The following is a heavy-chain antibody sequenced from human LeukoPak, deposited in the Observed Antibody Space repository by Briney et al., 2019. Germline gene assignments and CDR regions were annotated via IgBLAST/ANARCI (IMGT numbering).Heavy chain of an antibody. J-gene: IGHJ1*01. CDR2: ISWNSGSI. Sequence: PGRSLRLSCAASGFTFDDYAMHWVRQAPGKGLEWVSGISWNSGSIGYADSVKGRFTISRDNSKNTLYLQMNSLRAEDTAVYYCAKDFPKWIQLFPEGYWGQGTLVTVSS. D-gene: IGHD5-18*01. CDR3: AKDFPKWIQLFPEGY. V-gene: IGHV3-9*01. CDR1: GFTFDDYA.